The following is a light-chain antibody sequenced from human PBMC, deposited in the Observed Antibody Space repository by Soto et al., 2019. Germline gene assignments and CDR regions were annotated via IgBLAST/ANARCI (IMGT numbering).Light chain of an antibody. Sequence: NFMLTQPHSVSESPGKTVTLSCTRTSGSIASNYVQWYQQRPGSAPTTVIYDDNQRTSGVPDRFSGAIDSSSNSASLTISGLKTEDEDDYYCHSYDGSSEGVFGSGTKVTVL. CDR2: DDN. CDR1: SGSIASNY. V-gene: IGLV6-57*04. J-gene: IGLJ1*01. CDR3: HSYDGSSEGV.